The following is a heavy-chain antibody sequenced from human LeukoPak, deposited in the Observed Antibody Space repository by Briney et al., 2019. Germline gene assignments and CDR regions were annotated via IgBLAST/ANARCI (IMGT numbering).Heavy chain of an antibody. Sequence: PGGSLRLSCAASGFTFSSYDMHWDRQTPGNGLEWVSAIGSGGDTYYPGSVKGRFTISREDAKNSVYLEMNSLRAGDTAVYYCARGHCSSATRCPTGHDYYYGMDVWGQGPRSPSP. CDR3: ARGHCSSATRCPTGHDYYYGMDV. CDR1: GFTFSSYD. V-gene: IGHV3-13*04. J-gene: IGHJ6*02. D-gene: IGHD2-2*01. CDR2: IGSGGDT.